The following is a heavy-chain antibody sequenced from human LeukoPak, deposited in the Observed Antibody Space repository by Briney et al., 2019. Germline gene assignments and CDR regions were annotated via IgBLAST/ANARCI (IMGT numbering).Heavy chain of an antibody. V-gene: IGHV1-2*02. Sequence: ASVKLSCKASGYTFTGFCIHWVRHAPGQGLEWMGWLNPNSGGTNYAQNFQGRVTMTRDTSISTGYMELSRLRSDDTAVYYCARDLDNYSGSGSYYNGDPLFQHWGQGTLVTVSS. J-gene: IGHJ1*01. CDR1: GYTFTGFC. D-gene: IGHD3-10*01. CDR2: LNPNSGGT. CDR3: ARDLDNYSGSGSYYNGDPLFQH.